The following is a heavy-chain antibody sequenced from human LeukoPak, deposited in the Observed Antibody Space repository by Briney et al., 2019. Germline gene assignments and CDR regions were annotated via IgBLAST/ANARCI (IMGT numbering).Heavy chain of an antibody. CDR2: INHSGST. CDR3: ARLAGG. J-gene: IGHJ4*02. CDR1: GGSISSSSCY. V-gene: IGHV4-39*07. Sequence: SETLSFTCTVSGGSISSSSCYWSWIRQPPGKGLEWIGEINHSGSTNYNPSLKSRVTISVDTSKNQFSLKLSSVTAADTAVYYCARLAGGWGQGTLVTVSS.